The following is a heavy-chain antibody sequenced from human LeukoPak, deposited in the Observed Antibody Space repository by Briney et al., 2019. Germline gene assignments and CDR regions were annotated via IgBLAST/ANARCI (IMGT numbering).Heavy chain of an antibody. J-gene: IGHJ4*02. D-gene: IGHD2-15*01. CDR1: GFTFSSYE. CDR3: AREKGYCSGGSCSIDD. CDR2: ISSSGSTI. V-gene: IGHV3-48*03. Sequence: GGSLRLSCAASGFTFSSYEMNWVRQAPGKGLEWVSYISSSGSTIYYADSVKGRFTISRDNAKNSLYLQMNSLRAEDTAVYYCAREKGYCSGGSCSIDDWGQGTLVTVSS.